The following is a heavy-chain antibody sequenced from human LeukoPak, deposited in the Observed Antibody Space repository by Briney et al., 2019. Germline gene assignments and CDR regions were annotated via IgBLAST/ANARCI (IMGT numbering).Heavy chain of an antibody. D-gene: IGHD6-13*01. CDR3: ARYSPLFDY. J-gene: IGHJ4*02. Sequence: PGGSLRLSCAASGFSFSDYEMNWVRQAPGKGLEWVSYISHSGSTIYYADSVKGRFTISRDNAENSLFLQMNSLRAEDTAVYYCARYSPLFDYWGQGTLVTVSS. V-gene: IGHV3-48*03. CDR2: ISHSGSTI. CDR1: GFSFSDYE.